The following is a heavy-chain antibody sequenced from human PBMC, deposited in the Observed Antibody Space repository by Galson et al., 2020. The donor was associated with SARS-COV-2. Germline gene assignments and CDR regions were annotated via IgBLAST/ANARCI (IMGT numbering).Heavy chain of an antibody. Sequence: GESLKISCAASGFTVSSNYMSWVRQAPGKGLEWVSVIYSGGSTYYADSVKGRFTISRDNSKNTLYLQMNSLRAEDTAVYYCAREVMVRGGDYYYMDVWGKGTTVTVSS. CDR1: GFTVSSNY. CDR2: IYSGGST. J-gene: IGHJ6*03. D-gene: IGHD3-10*01. V-gene: IGHV3-66*02. CDR3: AREVMVRGGDYYYMDV.